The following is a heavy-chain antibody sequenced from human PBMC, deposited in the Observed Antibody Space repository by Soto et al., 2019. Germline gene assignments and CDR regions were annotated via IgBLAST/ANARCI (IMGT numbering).Heavy chain of an antibody. J-gene: IGHJ4*02. Sequence: SETLSLTCTVSGGSISSSSYYWGWIRHPPGKGLEWIGSIYYSGSTYYNPSLKSRVTISVDTSKNQFSLKLSSVTAADTAVYYCARRGYCSGGSCYFDYWGQGTLVTVSS. CDR3: ARRGYCSGGSCYFDY. V-gene: IGHV4-39*01. CDR2: IYYSGST. D-gene: IGHD2-15*01. CDR1: GGSISSSSYY.